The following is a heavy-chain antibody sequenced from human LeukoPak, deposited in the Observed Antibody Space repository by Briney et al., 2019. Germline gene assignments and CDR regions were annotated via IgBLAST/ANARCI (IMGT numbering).Heavy chain of an antibody. J-gene: IGHJ4*02. D-gene: IGHD1-20*01. V-gene: IGHV3-30-3*01. CDR2: ISSDGNNK. CDR1: GFTFRSYA. Sequence: GGSLRLSCAASGFTFRSYAMHWVRQAPGKGLEWVVVISSDGNNKYYADSVKGRFTISRDNSKSTLYLQMNSLRAEDTAVFYCVRTTLTGTTYFDLWGQGTLVSVSS. CDR3: VRTTLTGTTYFDL.